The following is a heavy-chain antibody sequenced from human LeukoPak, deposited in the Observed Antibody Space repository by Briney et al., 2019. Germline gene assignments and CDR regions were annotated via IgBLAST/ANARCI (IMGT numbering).Heavy chain of an antibody. J-gene: IGHJ6*02. V-gene: IGHV3-33*01. CDR2: IWYDGSNQ. CDR1: GFTFNTYG. D-gene: IGHD5-18*01. Sequence: GGSLRLSCAASGFTFNTYGMHWVRQAPGKGLEWVAVIWYDGSNQYYADSVKGRFTISRDNSKNTLYLQMNSLRAEDTAVYYCARDTIQLRLNYGMDVWGQGTTVTVSS. CDR3: ARDTIQLRLNYGMDV.